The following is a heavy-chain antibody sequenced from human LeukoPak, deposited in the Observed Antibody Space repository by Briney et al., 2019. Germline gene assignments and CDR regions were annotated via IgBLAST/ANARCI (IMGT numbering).Heavy chain of an antibody. V-gene: IGHV1-24*01. CDR2: FDPEDGKT. CDR3: ATALGKATMYYFDY. D-gene: IGHD5-12*01. J-gene: IGHJ4*02. Sequence: ASVKVSCKVSGYSLSELSMHWVRQAPGKGLEWMGGFDPEDGKTIYAQKFQGRVTMTEDTSTDTAYMELSSLRSEDTAVYYCATALGKATMYYFDYWGQGTLVTVSS. CDR1: GYSLSELS.